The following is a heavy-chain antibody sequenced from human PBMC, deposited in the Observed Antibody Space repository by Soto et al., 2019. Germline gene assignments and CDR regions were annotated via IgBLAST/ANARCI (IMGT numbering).Heavy chain of an antibody. J-gene: IGHJ6*02. CDR1: GYTFTGYY. Sequence: QVQLVQSGAEVKKPGASVKVSCKASGYTFTGYYMHWVRQAPGQGLEWMGWINPNSGGTNYAQKFQGWVTMTRDTSISTAYMELSRLRSDDTAVYYCARDLYSSSWENYYSGMDVWGQGTTVTVSS. CDR2: INPNSGGT. CDR3: ARDLYSSSWENYYSGMDV. V-gene: IGHV1-2*04. D-gene: IGHD6-13*01.